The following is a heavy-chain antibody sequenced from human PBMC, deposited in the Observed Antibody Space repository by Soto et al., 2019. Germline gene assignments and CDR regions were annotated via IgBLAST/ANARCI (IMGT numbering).Heavy chain of an antibody. V-gene: IGHV1-46*01. CDR1: RDTFTSYY. CDR3: ARSSGGNFGIIIEGTNWFAH. Sequence: GASVKVSCKAPRDTFTSYYINWVRQAPGQGLEWIGVINPHGGSTVYAQKFQGRVTMTRDTSASTVYMELSSLRSEDTAVYYCARSSGGNFGIIIEGTNWFAHWGQGTLVTVSS. CDR2: INPHGGST. J-gene: IGHJ5*02. D-gene: IGHD1-26*01.